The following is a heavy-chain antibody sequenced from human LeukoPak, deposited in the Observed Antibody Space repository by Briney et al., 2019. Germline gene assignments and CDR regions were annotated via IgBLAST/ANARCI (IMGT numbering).Heavy chain of an antibody. Sequence: GGSLRLSCAASGITFNSYEMNWVRLAPGKGLEWVSYISGSGSIKYYADSVKGRFTISRDNAKNSLYLQMNSLRAEDTAVYYCARFGSSDYYFDSWGQGTLVTVSS. CDR2: ISGSGSIK. CDR3: ARFGSSDYYFDS. D-gene: IGHD2-15*01. J-gene: IGHJ4*02. V-gene: IGHV3-48*03. CDR1: GITFNSYE.